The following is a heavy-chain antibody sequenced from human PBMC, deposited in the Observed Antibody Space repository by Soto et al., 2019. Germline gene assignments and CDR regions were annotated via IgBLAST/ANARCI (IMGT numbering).Heavy chain of an antibody. CDR3: ARDQGYGGKGYYFDY. Sequence: QVQLQESGPGLVKPSETLSLTCTVSGGSISSYYWSWIRQPPGKGLEWIGYIYYSGSTNYNPSLKSRVPIXXDXSXXQFALKLSSVTAADTAVYYCARDQGYGGKGYYFDYWGQGTLVTVSS. V-gene: IGHV4-59*01. CDR2: IYYSGST. J-gene: IGHJ4*02. D-gene: IGHD4-17*01. CDR1: GGSISSYY.